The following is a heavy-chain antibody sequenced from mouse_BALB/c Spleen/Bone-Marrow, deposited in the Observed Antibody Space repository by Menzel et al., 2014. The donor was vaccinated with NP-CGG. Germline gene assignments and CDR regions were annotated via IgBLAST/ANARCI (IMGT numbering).Heavy chain of an antibody. Sequence: DVKLVESWGGVVQPGASRKRSCAASGLTVSSFGMHWVRQAPEKGLEWVAYISSGSSTIYYADTVKGRFTISRDNPKNTLFLQMTSLRSEDTAMYYCARAGMDYWGQGPSVTVSS. CDR2: ISSGSSTI. CDR3: ARAGMDY. V-gene: IGHV5-17*02. J-gene: IGHJ4*01. CDR1: GLTVSSFG. D-gene: IGHD3-3*01.